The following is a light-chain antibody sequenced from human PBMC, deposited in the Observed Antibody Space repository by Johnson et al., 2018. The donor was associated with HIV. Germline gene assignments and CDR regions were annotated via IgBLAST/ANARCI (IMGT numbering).Light chain of an antibody. CDR2: RNN. J-gene: IGLJ1*01. Sequence: QSVLTQPPSASGPPGQRVTISCSGSSSNIGSNTVNWYQQLPGTAPKLLIYRNNQRPSGVPDRFSGSKSGTSASLAITGLQTGDEADYYCGTWDSSLGAHYVFGSGTEVTVL. V-gene: IGLV1-44*01. CDR3: GTWDSSLGAHYV. CDR1: SSNIGSNT.